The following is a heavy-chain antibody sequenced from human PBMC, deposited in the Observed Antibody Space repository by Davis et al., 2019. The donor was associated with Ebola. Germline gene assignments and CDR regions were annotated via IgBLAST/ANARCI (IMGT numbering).Heavy chain of an antibody. J-gene: IGHJ4*02. CDR1: GFRSSNYW. Sequence: GESLKISCKGSGFRSSNYWIGWVRQMPGKGLECMGIIYPGDSDTRYNPSFQGQVTISADKSISTAYLQRSSLKASDTGMYYCARFGGTTPFDHWGQGTLVTVSS. D-gene: IGHD3-10*01. CDR3: ARFGGTTPFDH. CDR2: IYPGDSDT. V-gene: IGHV5-51*01.